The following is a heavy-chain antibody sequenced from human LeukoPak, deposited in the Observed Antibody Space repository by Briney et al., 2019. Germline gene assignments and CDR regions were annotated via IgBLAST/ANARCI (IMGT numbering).Heavy chain of an antibody. V-gene: IGHV3-53*01. CDR3: ARGGRGSAAVVAPRSFDI. CDR1: GFTVSSIH. D-gene: IGHD3-22*01. CDR2: TYTGGNS. Sequence: GGSLRLSCAASGFTVSSIHMVWVRQAPGKGLEWVSVTYTGGNSYYADFVKGRFIISRDISKNTLYLQMNSLRAVDSALYYCARGGRGSAAVVAPRSFDIWGQGTMVTVSS. J-gene: IGHJ3*02.